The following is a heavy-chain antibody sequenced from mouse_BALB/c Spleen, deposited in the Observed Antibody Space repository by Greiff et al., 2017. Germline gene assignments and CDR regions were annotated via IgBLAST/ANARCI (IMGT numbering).Heavy chain of an antibody. CDR3: TKTLYYGSSYYYAMDY. J-gene: IGHJ4*01. V-gene: IGHV6-6*02. Sequence: EVQRVESGGGLVQPGGSMKLSCVASGFTFSNYWMNWVRQSPEKGLEWVAEIRLKSNNYATHYAESVKGRFTISRDDSKSSVYLQMNNLRAEDTGIYYCTKTLYYGSSYYYAMDYWGQGTSVTVSS. CDR2: IRLKSNNYAT. D-gene: IGHD1-1*01. CDR1: GFTFSNYW.